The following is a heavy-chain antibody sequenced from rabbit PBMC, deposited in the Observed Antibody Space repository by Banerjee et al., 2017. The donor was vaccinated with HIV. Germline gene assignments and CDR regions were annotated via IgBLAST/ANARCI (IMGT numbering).Heavy chain of an antibody. V-gene: IGHV1S45*01. CDR3: ARRYGGDGYATFKL. D-gene: IGHD6-1*01. Sequence: EESGGGLVQPEGSLTLTCKASGLDFSNSYWICWVRQAPGKGLEWIACIDAGSSGSTYYASWAKGRFTISKTSSTTVTLQMTSLTAADTATYFCARRYGGDGYATFKLWGPGTLVTVS. CDR1: GLDFSNSYW. J-gene: IGHJ4*01. CDR2: IDAGSSGST.